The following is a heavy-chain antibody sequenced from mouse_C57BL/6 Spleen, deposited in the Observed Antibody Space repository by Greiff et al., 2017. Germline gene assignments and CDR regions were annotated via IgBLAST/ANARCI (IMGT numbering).Heavy chain of an antibody. CDR3: TRGGYGSSGDY. CDR2: IYPGNSDT. CDR1: GYTFTSYW. D-gene: IGHD1-1*01. V-gene: IGHV1-5*01. Sequence: EVQLQESGTVLARPGASVKMSCKTSGYTFTSYWMHWVKQRPGQGLEWIGAIYPGNSDTSYNQKFKGKAKLTAATSASTAYMELSSLTNEDSAVYYCTRGGYGSSGDYWGQGTTLTVSS. J-gene: IGHJ2*01.